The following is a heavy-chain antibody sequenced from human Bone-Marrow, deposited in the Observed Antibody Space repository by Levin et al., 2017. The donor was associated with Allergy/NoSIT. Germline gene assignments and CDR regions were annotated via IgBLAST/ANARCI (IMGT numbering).Heavy chain of an antibody. CDR1: GYSFTTYW. CDR2: ISPGDSGT. Sequence: GESLKISCEGSGYSFTTYWIGWVRQMPGKGLEWMGMISPGDSGTRYSPSFQGQVSISADKSISTAYLQWRSLKASDTAMYYCARRNCTTITCYSSAFDIWGQGTMVTVSS. CDR3: ARRNCTTITCYSSAFDI. J-gene: IGHJ3*02. V-gene: IGHV5-51*01. D-gene: IGHD2/OR15-2a*01.